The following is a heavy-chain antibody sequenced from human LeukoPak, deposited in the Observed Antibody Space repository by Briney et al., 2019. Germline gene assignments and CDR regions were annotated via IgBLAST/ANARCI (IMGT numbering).Heavy chain of an antibody. CDR2: IVVGSGNT. CDR1: GFTFTSSA. V-gene: IGHV1-58*01. Sequence: GASVKVSCKASGFTFTSSAVQWVRQARGQRLEWIGWIVVGSGNTNYAQKFQERVTITRDMSTSTAYMELSSLRSEDTAVYYCAAAIKDYDSSGYDAFDIWGQGTVVTVSS. D-gene: IGHD3-22*01. CDR3: AAAIKDYDSSGYDAFDI. J-gene: IGHJ3*02.